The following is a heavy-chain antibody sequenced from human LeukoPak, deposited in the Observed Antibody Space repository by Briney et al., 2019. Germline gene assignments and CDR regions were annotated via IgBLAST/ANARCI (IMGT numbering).Heavy chain of an antibody. CDR3: ARDNKGRFRDGYNRSLGY. D-gene: IGHD5-24*01. CDR1: GYTFTSYG. J-gene: IGHJ4*02. V-gene: IGHV1-18*01. CDR2: TSAYNGNT. Sequence: ASVKVSCKASGYTFTSYGISWVRQAPGQGLEWMGWTSAYNGNTNYAQKLQGRVTMTTDTSTSTAYMELRSLRSDDTAVYYCARDNKGRFRDGYNRSLGYWGQGTLVTVSS.